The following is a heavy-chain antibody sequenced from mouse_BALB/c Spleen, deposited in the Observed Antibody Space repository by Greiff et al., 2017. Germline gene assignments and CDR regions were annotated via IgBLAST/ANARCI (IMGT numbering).Heavy chain of an antibody. CDR1: GFTFSDYY. CDR3: ARDRYRYDGFAY. J-gene: IGHJ3*01. CDR2: ISDGGSYT. D-gene: IGHD2-14*01. Sequence: EVKLVESGGGLVKPRGSLKLSCAASGFTFSDYYMYWVRQTPEKRLEWVATISDGGSYTYYPDSVKGRFTISRDNAKNNLYLQMSSLKSEDTAMYYCARDRYRYDGFAYWGQGTLVTVSA. V-gene: IGHV5-4*02.